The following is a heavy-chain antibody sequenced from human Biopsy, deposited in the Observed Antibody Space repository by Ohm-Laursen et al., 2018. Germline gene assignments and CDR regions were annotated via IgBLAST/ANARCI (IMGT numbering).Heavy chain of an antibody. V-gene: IGHV1-18*01. CDR3: AADINVWNVNY. D-gene: IGHD1-1*01. CDR1: GYTFTNYG. CDR2: ISPYNGDT. Sequence: GASVKVSCKASGYTFTNYGISWARQAPGQGLEWMGWISPYNGDTDYAQKLQGRVTMTTDTSTSTAYMEVWRLRSDDTAVYYCAADINVWNVNYWGQGTQVIVSS. J-gene: IGHJ4*02.